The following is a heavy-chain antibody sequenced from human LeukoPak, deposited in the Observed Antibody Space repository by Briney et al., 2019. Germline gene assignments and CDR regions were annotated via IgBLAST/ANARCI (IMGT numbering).Heavy chain of an antibody. CDR1: GYTFTSYY. CDR3: ARGSGLLWFGELLYYNWFDP. D-gene: IGHD3-10*01. Sequence: ASVKVSCKASGYTFTSYYMHWVRQAPGQGLEWMGWMNPNSGNTGYAQKFQGRVTMTRNTSISTAYMELSSLRSEDTAVYYCARGSGLLWFGELLYYNWFDPWGQGTLVTVSS. J-gene: IGHJ5*02. V-gene: IGHV1-8*02. CDR2: MNPNSGNT.